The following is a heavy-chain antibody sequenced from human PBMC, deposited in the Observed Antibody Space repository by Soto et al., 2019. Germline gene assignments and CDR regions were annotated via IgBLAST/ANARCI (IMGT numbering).Heavy chain of an antibody. CDR2: IIPILGIA. Sequence: ASVKVSCKASGGTSSSYTISWVRQAPGQGLEWMGRIIPILGIANYAQKFQGRVTITADKSTSTAYMELSSLRSEDTAVYYCASSGWPSGEYYFDYWGQGTLVTVSS. D-gene: IGHD6-19*01. J-gene: IGHJ4*02. V-gene: IGHV1-69*02. CDR3: ASSGWPSGEYYFDY. CDR1: GGTSSSYT.